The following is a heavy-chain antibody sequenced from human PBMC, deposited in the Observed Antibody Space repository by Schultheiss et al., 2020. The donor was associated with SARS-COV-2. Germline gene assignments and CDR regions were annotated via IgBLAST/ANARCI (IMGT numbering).Heavy chain of an antibody. Sequence: TLSLTCTVSGDSVSSGDFYCSWIRQPPGKGLEWLALIDWDDDKFYSTSLKTRLTISKDTSKNQVVLTMTNMDPVDTATYYCAHHRYSYGLGGYWGQGTLVTVSS. V-gene: IGHV2-70*12. CDR2: IDWDDDK. J-gene: IGHJ4*02. D-gene: IGHD5-18*01. CDR1: GDSVSSGDFY. CDR3: AHHRYSYGLGGY.